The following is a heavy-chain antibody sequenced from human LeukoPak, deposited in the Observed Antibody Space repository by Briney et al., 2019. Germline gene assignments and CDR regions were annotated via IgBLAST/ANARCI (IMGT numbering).Heavy chain of an antibody. CDR2: MYYSGTT. V-gene: IGHV4-34*01. CDR1: GGSFSGYY. CDR3: ARLKDYSYNYMDV. J-gene: IGHJ6*03. Sequence: SETLSLTCAVYGGSFSGYYWSWIRQPPGKGLEWIGSMYYSGTTYYNPSLKSRVTISVDTSKNQFYLKVTSVTAADTAVYYCARLKDYSYNYMDVWGTGTTVTISS.